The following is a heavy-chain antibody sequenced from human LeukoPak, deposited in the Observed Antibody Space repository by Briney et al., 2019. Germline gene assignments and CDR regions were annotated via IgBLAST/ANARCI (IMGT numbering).Heavy chain of an antibody. J-gene: IGHJ4*02. CDR1: GGSISSYY. CDR3: ARGRGLDY. Sequence: KPSETLSLTCTVSGGSISSYYWSWIRQPPGKGLEWIGYIYYSGSTNYNPSLKSRVTISVDTSKNQFSLKLSSVTAADTAMYYCARGRGLDYWGQGTLVTVSS. CDR2: IYYSGST. D-gene: IGHD3-10*01. V-gene: IGHV4-59*01.